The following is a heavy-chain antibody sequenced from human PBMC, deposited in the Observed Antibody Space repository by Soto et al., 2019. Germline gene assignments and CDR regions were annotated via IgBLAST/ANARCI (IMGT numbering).Heavy chain of an antibody. CDR2: MYYTGTT. D-gene: IGHD2-8*02. CDR1: GGSVTSGGYH. V-gene: IGHV4-61*08. CDR3: VRDVLVP. Sequence: SETLSLTCSVSGGSVTSGGYHWNWIRQSPGKGLEWIGYMYYTGTTNYNPSLRSRVSISIDTSKNQFSLKLTSVTAADTAIYYCVRDVLVPWGQGTKATVYS. J-gene: IGHJ5*02.